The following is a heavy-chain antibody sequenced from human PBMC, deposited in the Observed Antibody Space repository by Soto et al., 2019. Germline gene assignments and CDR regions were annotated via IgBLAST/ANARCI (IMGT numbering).Heavy chain of an antibody. V-gene: IGHV3-30*18. J-gene: IGHJ4*02. CDR3: AKVGYAGGYYGVGYFDS. CDR1: GFTFTTYA. D-gene: IGHD1-26*01. Sequence: QVQLVESGGGVVQPGRSLRLSCAASGFTFTTYAMHWVRQAPGKGLEWVTLISYDGSNKFYADSVKGRFTISRDNSENTLYLQMNSLRAEDTAVYYCAKVGYAGGYYGVGYFDSLGQGTLVTVSS. CDR2: ISYDGSNK.